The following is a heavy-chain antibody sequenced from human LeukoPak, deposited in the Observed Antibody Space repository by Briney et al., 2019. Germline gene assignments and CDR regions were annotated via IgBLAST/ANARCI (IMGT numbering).Heavy chain of an antibody. D-gene: IGHD4-23*01. Sequence: GGSLRLSCAASGFTFRSYSMSWVRQAPGKGLEWVSSISGSGASTYYAGSVKGRFTISRDNSKNTLYLQMNRLRAEDTAVYYCAKVSAGKFTVVTIDWGQGTLVTVSS. CDR1: GFTFRSYS. CDR2: ISGSGAST. V-gene: IGHV3-23*01. CDR3: AKVSAGKFTVVTID. J-gene: IGHJ4*02.